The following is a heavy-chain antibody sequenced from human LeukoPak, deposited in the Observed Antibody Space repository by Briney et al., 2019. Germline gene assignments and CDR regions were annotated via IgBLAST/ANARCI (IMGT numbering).Heavy chain of an antibody. D-gene: IGHD3-22*01. V-gene: IGHV1-18*01. CDR3: ARVTPYDSSGYYYLYYYGMDV. J-gene: IGHJ6*02. CDR2: ISAYNGNT. CDR1: GYTFTSYG. Sequence: ASVRVSCKASGYTFTSYGISWVRQAPGQGLEWMGWISAYNGNTNYAQKLQGRVTMTPDTSTSTAYMELRSLRSDDTAVYYCARVTPYDSSGYYYLYYYGMDVWGQGTTVTVSS.